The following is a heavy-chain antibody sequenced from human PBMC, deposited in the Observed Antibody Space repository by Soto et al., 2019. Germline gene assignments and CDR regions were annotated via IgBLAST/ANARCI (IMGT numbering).Heavy chain of an antibody. J-gene: IGHJ5*02. CDR2: IFPSDSET. V-gene: IGHV5-51*01. Sequence: PGESLKISCKVSGYRFTSFWIGWVRQMPGKGLEWMGIIFPSDSETKYSPSFQGQVTMSADMSTSTAYLQWTSLKASDTAKYFCARTIYFGSGSSLGWFDPWGQGTLVTVSS. CDR1: GYRFTSFW. CDR3: ARTIYFGSGSSLGWFDP. D-gene: IGHD3-10*01.